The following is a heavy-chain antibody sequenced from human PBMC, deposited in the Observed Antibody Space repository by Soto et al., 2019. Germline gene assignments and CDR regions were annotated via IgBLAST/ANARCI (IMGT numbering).Heavy chain of an antibody. CDR1: GFTFSSYA. D-gene: IGHD3-22*01. CDR2: ISGSGGST. CDR3: AKYRLREYYYDSSGYSDFDS. J-gene: IGHJ4*02. V-gene: IGHV3-23*01. Sequence: QPGGSLRLSCAASGFTFSSYAMSWVRQAPGKGLEWVSAISGSGGSTYYADSVKGRFTISRDNSKNTLYLQMNSLRAEDTAVYYCAKYRLREYYYDSSGYSDFDSWGQGTLVTVSS.